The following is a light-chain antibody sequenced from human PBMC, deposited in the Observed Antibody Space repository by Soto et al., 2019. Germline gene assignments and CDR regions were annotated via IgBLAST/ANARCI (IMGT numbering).Light chain of an antibody. CDR2: RAS. J-gene: IGKJ5*01. CDR3: QQYNSWPIA. V-gene: IGKV3-15*01. CDR1: QSVSDN. Sequence: MAPSPDTLYVSAVSGATHSCRASQSVSDNLAWHQQKPGQGPRLLVYRASTRTLGIPARFSGSESGTEFTLTISSLQSEDFAVYYCQQYNSWPIACGQGTRLEIK.